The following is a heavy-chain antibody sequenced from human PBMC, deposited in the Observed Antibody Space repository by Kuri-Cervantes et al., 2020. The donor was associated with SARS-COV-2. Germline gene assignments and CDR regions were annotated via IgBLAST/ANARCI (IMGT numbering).Heavy chain of an antibody. CDR2: IHYSGST. CDR1: GGSISSYY. J-gene: IGHJ6*03. Sequence: SETLSLTCTVSGGSISSYYWSWIRQPPGKGLEWIGYIHYSGSTNYNPSLKSRVTISVDTSKNQFSLKLSSVTAADTAVYYCARGDIVVVPAAKTPYYYYYMDVWGKGTTVTVSS. CDR3: ARGDIVVVPAAKTPYYYYYMDV. D-gene: IGHD2-2*01. V-gene: IGHV4-59*12.